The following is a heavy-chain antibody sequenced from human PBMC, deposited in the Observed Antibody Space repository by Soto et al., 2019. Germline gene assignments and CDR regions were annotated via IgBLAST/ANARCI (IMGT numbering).Heavy chain of an antibody. Sequence: SEPLCLTCTVSGGSISAYDWSWIRQTPGKGLEWIGYIYHSGSTYYNPSLKSRVTISVDTSKNQFSLKLNSVTAADTAVYYCARESAGSGKNNWFDPSGQGTLVTVSS. CDR1: GGSISAYD. CDR3: ARESAGSGKNNWFDP. D-gene: IGHD3-10*01. J-gene: IGHJ5*02. V-gene: IGHV4-59*01. CDR2: IYHSGST.